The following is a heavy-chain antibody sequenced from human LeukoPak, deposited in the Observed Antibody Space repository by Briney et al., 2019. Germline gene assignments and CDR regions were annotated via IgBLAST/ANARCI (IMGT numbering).Heavy chain of an antibody. CDR2: IGATQTYI. Sequence: GGSLRLACTGAGFTFATYTFNWVRQAPGKGLEWVASIGATQTYIYYADSVKGRFTVSRDNAEKSLYLQMNSLRAEDTAVYYCAREEYSSSSGGLDYWGQGTLVTVSS. J-gene: IGHJ4*02. CDR1: GFTFATYT. D-gene: IGHD6-6*01. V-gene: IGHV3-21*01. CDR3: AREEYSSSSGGLDY.